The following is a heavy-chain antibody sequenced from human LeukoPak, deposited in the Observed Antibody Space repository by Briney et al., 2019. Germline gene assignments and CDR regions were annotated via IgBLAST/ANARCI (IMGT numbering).Heavy chain of an antibody. CDR3: PRGLRGTGRNYYYYMDV. Sequence: ASVKVSCKASGYTFTSYDINWVRQATGQGLEWMGWMNPNSGKTGYAQKFQGRVTMTRNTSISTAYMELSSLRSEDTAVYYCPRGLRGTGRNYYYYMDVWGKGTTVTVSS. V-gene: IGHV1-8*01. CDR2: MNPNSGKT. D-gene: IGHD3-16*01. J-gene: IGHJ6*03. CDR1: GYTFTSYD.